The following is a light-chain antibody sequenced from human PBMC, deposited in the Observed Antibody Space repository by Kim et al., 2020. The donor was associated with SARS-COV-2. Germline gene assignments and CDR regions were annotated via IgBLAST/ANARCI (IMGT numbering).Light chain of an antibody. V-gene: IGKV3-20*01. CDR2: DAS. Sequence: LSPGERATLSRRANQRISSNYLAWYQHKPGQSPRLLIHDASNRATGIPDRFSGSGSGTDFTLTISRLEPEDFAVYYCHQYIRSPYSFGQGTKLEI. CDR1: QRISSNY. J-gene: IGKJ2*03. CDR3: HQYIRSPYS.